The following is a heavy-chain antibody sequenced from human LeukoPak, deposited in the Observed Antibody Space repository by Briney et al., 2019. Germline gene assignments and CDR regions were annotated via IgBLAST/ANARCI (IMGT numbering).Heavy chain of an antibody. Sequence: PGGSLRLSCAASGFTFSSYVMSWVRQAPGKGLEWVSGISGSGHSTYYADSVKGRFTISRDNSKNTLYLQMNSLRAEDTAVYYCARAPYSGSYYAFDIWGQGTMVTVSS. CDR3: ARAPYSGSYYAFDI. CDR2: ISGSGHST. J-gene: IGHJ3*02. V-gene: IGHV3-23*01. CDR1: GFTFSSYV. D-gene: IGHD1-26*01.